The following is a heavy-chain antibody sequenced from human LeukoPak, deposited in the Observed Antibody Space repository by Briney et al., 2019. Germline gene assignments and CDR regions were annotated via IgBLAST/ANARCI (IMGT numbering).Heavy chain of an antibody. J-gene: IGHJ4*02. CDR1: GYSISSGYY. D-gene: IGHD3-16*02. Sequence: SETLSLTCTASGYSISSGYYWGWIRQPPGKGLEWIGSIYHSGSTYYNPSLKSRVTISVDTSKNQFSLKLSSVTAADTAVYYCARDRTVWGSYRPFDYWGQGTLVTVSS. CDR2: IYHSGST. V-gene: IGHV4-38-2*02. CDR3: ARDRTVWGSYRPFDY.